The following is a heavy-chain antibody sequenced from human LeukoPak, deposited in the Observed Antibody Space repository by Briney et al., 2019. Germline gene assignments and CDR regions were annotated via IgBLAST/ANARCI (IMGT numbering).Heavy chain of an antibody. J-gene: IGHJ4*02. CDR3: ARGWYYYSSGYPPFDY. CDR2: ISAYNGNT. Sequence: GASVKVSCKASGYTFTSYGISGVRQAPGQGLEWMGWISAYNGNTNYAQKLQGRVAMTTDTSTSTAYMELRSLRSDDTAVYYCARGWYYYSSGYPPFDYWGQGTLVTVSS. CDR1: GYTFTSYG. V-gene: IGHV1-18*01. D-gene: IGHD3-22*01.